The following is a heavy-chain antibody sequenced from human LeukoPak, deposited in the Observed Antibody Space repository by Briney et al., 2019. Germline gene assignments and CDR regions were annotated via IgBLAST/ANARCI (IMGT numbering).Heavy chain of an antibody. Sequence: EASVKVSCKASGGTFSSYAISWVRQAPGQGLEWMGGIIPIFGTANYAQKFQGRVTITTDESTSTAYMELSSLRSEDTAVYYCALATAAGHYNYMDVWGKGTTVTVSS. J-gene: IGHJ6*03. V-gene: IGHV1-69*05. CDR3: ALATAAGHYNYMDV. D-gene: IGHD2-15*01. CDR1: GGTFSSYA. CDR2: IIPIFGTA.